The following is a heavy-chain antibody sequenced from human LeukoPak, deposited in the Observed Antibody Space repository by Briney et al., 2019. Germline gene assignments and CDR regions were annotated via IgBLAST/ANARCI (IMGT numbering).Heavy chain of an antibody. V-gene: IGHV3-23*01. Sequence: GGSLRLSCAASRFTFSSSAMSWVRQAPGKGLEWVSTISGSGGSAYSTDSVKGRFTISRDNSKSTLYLQMNSLRVEDTAIYYCAKGGPQFFDYWGQGTLVTVSS. CDR3: AKGGPQFFDY. CDR1: RFTFSSSA. CDR2: ISGSGGSA. J-gene: IGHJ4*02. D-gene: IGHD5-24*01.